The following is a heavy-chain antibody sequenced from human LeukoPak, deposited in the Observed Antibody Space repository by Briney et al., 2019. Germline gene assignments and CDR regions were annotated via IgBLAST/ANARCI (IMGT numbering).Heavy chain of an antibody. D-gene: IGHD6-19*01. Sequence: GGSLRLSCAASGFTFSSYSMNWVRQAPGKGLEWVAVISYDGSNKYYADSVKGRFTISRDNSKNTLYLQMNSLRAEDTAVYYCAKDRGSGWYIDYWGQGTLVTVSS. CDR2: ISYDGSNK. CDR1: GFTFSSYS. V-gene: IGHV3-30*18. CDR3: AKDRGSGWYIDY. J-gene: IGHJ4*02.